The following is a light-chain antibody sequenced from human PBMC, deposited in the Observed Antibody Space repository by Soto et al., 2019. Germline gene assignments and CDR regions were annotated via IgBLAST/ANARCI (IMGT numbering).Light chain of an antibody. CDR2: DVT. CDR1: SSDVGGYNP. CDR3: SSYTNTNSLV. Sequence: QSVLTQPASVSGSPGQSITISCTGTSSDVGGYNPVSWYQQHPDKAPQLMIFDVTNRPSGISDRFSGSKSGNTASLTISGLQAEDEADYYCSSYTNTNSLVFGGGTKLTVL. J-gene: IGLJ2*01. V-gene: IGLV2-14*03.